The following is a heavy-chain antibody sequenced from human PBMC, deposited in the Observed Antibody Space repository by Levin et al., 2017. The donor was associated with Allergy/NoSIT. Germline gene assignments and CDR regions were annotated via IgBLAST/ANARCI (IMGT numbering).Heavy chain of an antibody. CDR1: GFTFDDYA. CDR3: AKGFDWLPHSGVDY. CDR2: ISWNSGSI. Sequence: PGGSLRLSCAASGFTFDDYAMHWVRQAPGKGLEWVSGISWNSGSIGYADSVKGRFTISRDNAKNSLYLQMNSLRAEDTALYYCAKGFDWLPHSGVDYWGQGTLVTVSS. V-gene: IGHV3-9*01. D-gene: IGHD3-9*01. J-gene: IGHJ4*02.